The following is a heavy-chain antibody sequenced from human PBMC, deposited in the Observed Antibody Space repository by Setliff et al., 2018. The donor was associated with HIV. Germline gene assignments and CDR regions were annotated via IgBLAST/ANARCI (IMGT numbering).Heavy chain of an antibody. CDR1: GYTFTQSDD. V-gene: IGHV1-3*01. D-gene: IGHD3-16*01. J-gene: IGHJ4*02. Sequence: ASVKVSCKTSGYTFTQSDDLHWVRQVPGQGAGWVGLINLVTGKTAYLQKFRCRVIITRDTSATTAFMEMSRRRSEDPAVDFCANGGSGGQFDHWGQGTLVTVS. CDR3: ANGGSGGQFDH. CDR2: INLVTGKT.